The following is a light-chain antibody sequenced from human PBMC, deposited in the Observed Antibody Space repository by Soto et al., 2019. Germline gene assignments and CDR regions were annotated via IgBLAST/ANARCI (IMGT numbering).Light chain of an antibody. J-gene: IGKJ5*01. Sequence: EIVLTQSPGTLSLSPGERATLSCRASQSVSSSNLAWYQQKPGQSHRLLIYGASSRATGIQDRFSGSGSGTDFTLTIRRLEPEDFALYYCKQYDRSPMTFGQGTRLEIK. CDR1: QSVSSSN. CDR2: GAS. CDR3: KQYDRSPMT. V-gene: IGKV3-20*01.